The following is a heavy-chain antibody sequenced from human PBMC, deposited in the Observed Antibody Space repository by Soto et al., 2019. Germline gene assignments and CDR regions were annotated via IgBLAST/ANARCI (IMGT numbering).Heavy chain of an antibody. V-gene: IGHV4-59*06. CDR2: IYYSGST. CDR1: GGSISGDY. J-gene: IGHJ6*02. D-gene: IGHD1-26*01. CDR3: ASGTEVSPSWDV. Sequence: ASETLSLTCTVSGGSISGDYWSWIRQHPGKGLGWIGYIYYSGSTYYNPSLKSRVTISVDTSKNQFSLKLSSVTAADTAVYYCASGTEVSPSWDVWGQGTTVTVSS.